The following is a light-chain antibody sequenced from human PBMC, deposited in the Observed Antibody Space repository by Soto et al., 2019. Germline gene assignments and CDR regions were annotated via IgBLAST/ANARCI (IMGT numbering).Light chain of an antibody. J-gene: IGKJ1*01. Sequence: DIQMTQSPSSLSASVGDRVTITCRASQSISSYLNWYQQKPGKAPKLLIYAASSLQSGVPSRFSGSGSGTDFTLTISSLQPEDFATYYCQQGYSTRTWTVGQGTKVEIK. CDR2: AAS. CDR1: QSISSY. CDR3: QQGYSTRTWT. V-gene: IGKV1-39*01.